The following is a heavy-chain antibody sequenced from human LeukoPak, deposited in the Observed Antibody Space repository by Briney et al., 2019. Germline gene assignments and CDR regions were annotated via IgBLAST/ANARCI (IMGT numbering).Heavy chain of an antibody. V-gene: IGHV4-59*05. CDR3: ARHRYCNSSSCYAFDY. J-gene: IGHJ4*02. Sequence: SETLSLTCTVSGGSISNYYWSWIRQPPGKGLEWIGSIYYTGSADYNPSLKSRVTISVDTSKNQFSLKLTSVTAADAAVYYCARHRYCNSSSCYAFDYWGQGTLVTVSS. D-gene: IGHD2-2*01. CDR1: GGSISNYY. CDR2: IYYTGSA.